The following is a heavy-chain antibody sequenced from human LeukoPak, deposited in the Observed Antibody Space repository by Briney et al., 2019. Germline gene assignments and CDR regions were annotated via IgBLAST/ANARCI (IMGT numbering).Heavy chain of an antibody. CDR2: TSGTTGDT. D-gene: IGHD3-22*01. Sequence: GGSLRLSCAASGLTFSTSPMNWVRQAPGKGLEWVSTSGTTGDTYYADSVKGRFTISRDNSKNTLYLQMTSLRAEDAALYYCATKTPGNYPYDYWGQGTLVIVSP. CDR1: GLTFSTSP. CDR3: ATKTPGNYPYDY. V-gene: IGHV3-23*01. J-gene: IGHJ4*02.